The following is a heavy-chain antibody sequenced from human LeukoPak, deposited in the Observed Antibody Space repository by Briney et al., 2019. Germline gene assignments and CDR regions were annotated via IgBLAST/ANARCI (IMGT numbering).Heavy chain of an antibody. CDR1: GFTFSSYS. CDR3: ARSQSIAVAEDFDY. CDR2: ISSSSSYI. J-gene: IGHJ4*02. V-gene: IGHV3-21*01. D-gene: IGHD6-19*01. Sequence: PGGSLRLSCAASGFTFSSYSMTWVRQAPGKGLEWVSSISSSSSYIYYADSVKGRFTISRDNAQNSLYLPMNSLRAEDTAVYYCARSQSIAVAEDFDYWGQGTLVTVSS.